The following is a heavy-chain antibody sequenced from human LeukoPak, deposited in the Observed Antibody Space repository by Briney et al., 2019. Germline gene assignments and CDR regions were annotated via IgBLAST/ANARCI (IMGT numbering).Heavy chain of an antibody. D-gene: IGHD5-18*01. CDR2: ISTSSSTI. CDR1: GFTFSDYT. CDR3: YYYMDV. Sequence: PGGSLRLACAVSGFTFSDYTMTWVRQAPGKGLEWVSYISTSSSTIYYADSVKGRFTISRDNTKNALYYCARVPSGYTLGYGYYYYYMDVWGKGTTLTVSS. V-gene: IGHV3-48*04. J-gene: IGHJ6*03.